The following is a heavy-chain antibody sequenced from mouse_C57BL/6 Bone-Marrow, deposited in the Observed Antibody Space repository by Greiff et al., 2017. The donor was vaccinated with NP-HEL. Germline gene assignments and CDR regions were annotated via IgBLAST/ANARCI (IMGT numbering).Heavy chain of an antibody. D-gene: IGHD1-1*02. CDR2: IHPNSGNT. CDR1: GYTFTSYW. Sequence: QVQLQQSGAELVKPGASVKLSCKASGYTFTSYWMHWVKQRPGQGLEWIGMIHPNSGNTNYNEKFKSKATLTVDKSSSTAYMQLSSLTSEDSAVYYGDRHDCGGSYEGDYWGQGTTLTVSS. CDR3: DRHDCGGSYEGDY. V-gene: IGHV1-64*01. J-gene: IGHJ2*01.